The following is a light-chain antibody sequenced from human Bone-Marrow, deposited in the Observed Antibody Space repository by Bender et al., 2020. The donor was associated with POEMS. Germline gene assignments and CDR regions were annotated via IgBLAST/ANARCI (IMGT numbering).Light chain of an antibody. Sequence: QSALTQPASVAGAPGQAITISCTGISSDGGSYNLVSWYQQHPGKAPKLIIYEDNRRPSGVSNHFSGSKSGYTASLTISGLQTEDEADYYCCSYAGRSSWVFGGGTKLTVL. CDR3: CSYAGRSSWV. CDR2: EDN. J-gene: IGLJ3*02. CDR1: SSDGGSYNL. V-gene: IGLV2-23*01.